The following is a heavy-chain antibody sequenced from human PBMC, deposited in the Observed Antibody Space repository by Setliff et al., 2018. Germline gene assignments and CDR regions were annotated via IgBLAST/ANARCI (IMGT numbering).Heavy chain of an antibody. CDR2: MNPNSGNT. V-gene: IGHV1-8*02. CDR1: GYTLTNYD. D-gene: IGHD4-4*01. CDR3: ARGLRQNRSNSDVFDI. Sequence: ASVKVSCKASGYTLTNYDINWLRQAAGQGLEWMGWMNPNSGNTGYAQKFQGRVTMTRNTSISTVYMELSSLRYEDMAVYYCARGLRQNRSNSDVFDIWGQGTVVT. J-gene: IGHJ3*02.